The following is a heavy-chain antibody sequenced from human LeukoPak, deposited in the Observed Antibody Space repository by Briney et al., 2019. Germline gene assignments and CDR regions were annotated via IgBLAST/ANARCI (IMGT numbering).Heavy chain of an antibody. Sequence: ASVKVSCKASGGTFSSYAISWVRQAPGQGLEWMGGIIPIFGTANYAQKFQGRVTITTDESTSTAYMELSSLRSDDTAVYYCARDRHYYGSGSSRPFDYWGQGTLVTVSS. CDR3: ARDRHYYGSGSSRPFDY. J-gene: IGHJ4*02. D-gene: IGHD3-10*01. CDR1: GGTFSSYA. V-gene: IGHV1-69*05. CDR2: IIPIFGTA.